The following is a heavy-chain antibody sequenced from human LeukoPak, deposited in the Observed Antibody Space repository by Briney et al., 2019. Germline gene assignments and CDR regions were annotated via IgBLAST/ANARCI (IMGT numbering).Heavy chain of an antibody. CDR3: ARDITGHYGGGYGMDV. V-gene: IGHV1-18*01. CDR1: GYTFTSYG. J-gene: IGHJ6*02. D-gene: IGHD4-23*01. CDR2: ISAYNGNT. Sequence: GASVKVSCTASGYTFTSYGISWVRQAPGQGLEWMGWISAYNGNTNYAQKLQGRVTMTTDTSTSTAYMELRSLRSDDTAVYYCARDITGHYGGGYGMDVWGQGTTVTVSS.